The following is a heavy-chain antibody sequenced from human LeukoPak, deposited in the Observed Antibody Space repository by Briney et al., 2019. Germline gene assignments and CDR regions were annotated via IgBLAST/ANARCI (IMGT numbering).Heavy chain of an antibody. J-gene: IGHJ3*02. Sequence: GGSLRLSCAASGYTFSNAWMRWMRQATGKGLEGVGLIKTKSEEGQIDYAEPGRGRLSSEREESKNTLYLQMTSLTTEDTAVYYCTTGGADTARFDIWGQGTMVAVSS. D-gene: IGHD2-21*02. CDR3: TTGGADTARFDI. V-gene: IGHV3-15*01. CDR1: GYTFSNAW. CDR2: IKTKSEEGQI.